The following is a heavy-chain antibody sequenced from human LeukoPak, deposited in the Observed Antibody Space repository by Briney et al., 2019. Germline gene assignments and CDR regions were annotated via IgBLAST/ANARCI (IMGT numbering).Heavy chain of an antibody. J-gene: IGHJ1*01. Sequence: SETLSLTCTVSGGSISGGTYYWGWFRQPPGKGLEWIGTIYYSGSTYYNPSLKSRVTISVDTSKNQFSLNLNSVTAADTAVYYCARGGAARLHFQNWGQGTLVTVSS. D-gene: IGHD6-6*01. CDR1: GGSISGGTYY. CDR3: ARGGAARLHFQN. CDR2: IYYSGST. V-gene: IGHV4-39*07.